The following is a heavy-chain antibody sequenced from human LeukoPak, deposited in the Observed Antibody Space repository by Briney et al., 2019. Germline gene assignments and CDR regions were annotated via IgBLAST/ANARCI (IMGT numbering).Heavy chain of an antibody. J-gene: IGHJ3*02. D-gene: IGHD2-2*01. CDR3: ARDGYQLLLDDFDI. V-gene: IGHV1-18*04. CDR2: ISAYNGNT. CDR1: GYTFTSYG. Sequence: ASVKVSCKASGYTFTSYGISWVRQAPGQGLEWMGWISAYNGNTNYAQKLQGRVTMTTDTSTGTAYMELRSLRSDDTAVYYCARDGYQLLLDDFDIWGQGTMVTVSS.